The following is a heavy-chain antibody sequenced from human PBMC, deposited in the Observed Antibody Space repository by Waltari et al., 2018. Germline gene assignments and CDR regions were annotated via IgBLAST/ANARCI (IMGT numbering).Heavy chain of an antibody. CDR1: GFSIGHSA. D-gene: IGHD6-19*01. J-gene: IGHJ4*02. V-gene: IGHV3-23*01. CDR3: AKDHPSDGWPAFDS. CDR2: ITRQATT. Sequence: LESGGGLPQPGGSLRLSCAASGFSIGHSAMRWVRQAPGKGLEWVSSITRQATTYYAGSVRGRFVISRDDSDNKVHLQMNGLNADDTATYYCAKDHPSDGWPAFDSWGQGTQVIVSS.